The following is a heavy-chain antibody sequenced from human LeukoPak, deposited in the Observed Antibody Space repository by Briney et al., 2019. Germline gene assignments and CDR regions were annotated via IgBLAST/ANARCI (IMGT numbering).Heavy chain of an antibody. D-gene: IGHD6-19*01. CDR1: GFIFSTYG. J-gene: IGHJ4*02. Sequence: GGSLRLSCAASGFIFSTYGMYWVRQAPGKGLEWVAFIRHDGSIKNYADSVKGRSTISRDNSKNTLYLQMNSLRAEDTAVYYCAKATRSVAGRGDYWGQGTLVTVSS. CDR2: IRHDGSIK. CDR3: AKATRSVAGRGDY. V-gene: IGHV3-30*02.